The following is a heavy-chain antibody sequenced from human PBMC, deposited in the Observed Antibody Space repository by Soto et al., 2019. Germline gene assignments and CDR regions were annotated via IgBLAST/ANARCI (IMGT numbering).Heavy chain of an antibody. CDR1: GFSLSNGRMG. D-gene: IGHD5-12*01. Sequence: QVTLKESGPVLVKPTETLTLTCTVSGFSLSNGRMGVSWIRQPPGKALEWLAHIFSSDEKSYSTSLKSRLTISKDTSKSQVVLTMTNMDPVDTATYYCARIFQGYSGYDFVDYWGQGTLVTVSS. CDR2: IFSSDEK. J-gene: IGHJ4*02. CDR3: ARIFQGYSGYDFVDY. V-gene: IGHV2-26*01.